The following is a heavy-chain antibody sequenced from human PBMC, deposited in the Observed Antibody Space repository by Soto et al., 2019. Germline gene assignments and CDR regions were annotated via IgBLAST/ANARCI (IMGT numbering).Heavy chain of an antibody. V-gene: IGHV3-74*01. CDR3: ARLSLYYDYWSGPSY. D-gene: IGHD3-3*01. Sequence: GGSLRLSCAASGFTFSSYWMHWVRQAPGKGLVWVSRINSDGSSTSYADSVKGRFTISRDNAKNTLYLQMNSLRAEDTAVYYCARLSLYYDYWSGPSYWGQGTLVTVSS. CDR1: GFTFSSYW. J-gene: IGHJ4*02. CDR2: INSDGSST.